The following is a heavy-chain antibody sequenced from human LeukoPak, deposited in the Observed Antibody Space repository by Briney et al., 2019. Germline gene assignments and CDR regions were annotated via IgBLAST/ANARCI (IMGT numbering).Heavy chain of an antibody. CDR1: GFTFDDYG. CDR3: ARGDSSGWSSNPPLD. Sequence: GGSLRLSRAASGFTFDDYGMSWVRQAPGKGLEWVSSISSSSSYIFYADSVKGRFTISRDNAKNSLYLQMNSLRGEDTAVYYCARGDSSGWSSNPPLDSGQGTLVTVSS. D-gene: IGHD6-19*01. J-gene: IGHJ4*02. CDR2: ISSSSSYI. V-gene: IGHV3-21*01.